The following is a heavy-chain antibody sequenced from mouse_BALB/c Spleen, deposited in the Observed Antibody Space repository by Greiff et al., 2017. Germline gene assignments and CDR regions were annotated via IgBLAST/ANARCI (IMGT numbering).Heavy chain of an antibody. Sequence: QQSCKALGYTFTSYWMNWVKQRPEQGLEWIGRIDPYDSETHYNQKFKDKAILTVDKSSSTAYMQLSSLTSEDSAVYYYARDGTPFAYWGQGTLVTVSA. CDR2: IDPYDSET. CDR1: GYTFTSYW. V-gene: IGHV1-74*01. J-gene: IGHJ3*01. D-gene: IGHD3-3*01. CDR3: ARDGTPFAY.